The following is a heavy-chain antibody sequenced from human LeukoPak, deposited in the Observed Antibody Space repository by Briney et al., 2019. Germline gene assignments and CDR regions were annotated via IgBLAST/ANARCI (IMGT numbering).Heavy chain of an antibody. Sequence: SETLSLTCTVSGYSISSGYYWGWIRQPPGKGLEWIGRIYTSGSTNYNPSLKSRVTISAGTSKNQFSLKLSSVTAADTAIYYCTRDKPYFDILTGHPYYYMDVWGKGTTVTISS. CDR2: IYTSGST. V-gene: IGHV4-38-2*02. CDR3: TRDKPYFDILTGHPYYYMDV. CDR1: GYSISSGYY. D-gene: IGHD3-9*01. J-gene: IGHJ6*03.